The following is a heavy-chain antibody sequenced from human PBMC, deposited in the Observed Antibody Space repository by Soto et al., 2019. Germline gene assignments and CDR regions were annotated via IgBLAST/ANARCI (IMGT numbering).Heavy chain of an antibody. D-gene: IGHD3-10*01. CDR1: GASIGSGSYS. CDR3: ARFPLWFGELDY. Sequence: QLQLQESGSGLVRPSQTLSLTCTVSGASIGSGSYSWYWIRQPPGKGLEWIGYLHHSGDTYFNPSLRRRVSISVDRSNNQFSLKLISVTAADTAVYYCARFPLWFGELDYWGQGALVTVSS. J-gene: IGHJ4*02. V-gene: IGHV4-30-2*01. CDR2: LHHSGDT.